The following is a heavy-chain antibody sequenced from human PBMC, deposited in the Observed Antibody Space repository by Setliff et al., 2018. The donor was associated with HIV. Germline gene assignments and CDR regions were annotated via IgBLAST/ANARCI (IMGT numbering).Heavy chain of an antibody. CDR1: GFTFSTYA. Sequence: GGSLRLSCAASGFTFSTYAMTWVRQAPGKGLEWVSSISSSGGTTYFADTVKGRFTISRDNSTNTLYLQMDSLRVEDTALYYCAKAHPGAYNWNYYNPPRWFDPWGQGTLVTVSS. J-gene: IGHJ5*02. CDR3: AKAHPGAYNWNYYNPPRWFDP. CDR2: ISSSGGTT. D-gene: IGHD1-7*01. V-gene: IGHV3-23*01.